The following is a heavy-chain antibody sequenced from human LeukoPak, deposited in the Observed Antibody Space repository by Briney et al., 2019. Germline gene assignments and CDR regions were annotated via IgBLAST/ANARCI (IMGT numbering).Heavy chain of an antibody. CDR3: ARADDYGDSDAFDI. CDR2: INWNGGST. CDR1: GFTFDDYG. V-gene: IGHV3-20*04. J-gene: IGHJ3*02. Sequence: PGGSLRLSCAASGFTFDDYGMSWVRQAPGKGLEWVSGINWNGGSTGYADSVKGRFTISRDNAKNSLYLQMNSLRAEDTALYYCARADDYGDSDAFDIWGQGTMVTVSS. D-gene: IGHD4-17*01.